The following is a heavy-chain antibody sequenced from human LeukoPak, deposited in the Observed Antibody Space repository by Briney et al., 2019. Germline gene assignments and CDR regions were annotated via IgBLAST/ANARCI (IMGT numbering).Heavy chain of an antibody. CDR1: GLTVSSNY. CDR2: IYSGGST. D-gene: IGHD1-26*01. J-gene: IGHJ3*02. CDR3: TRGGSPPEALGDAFDM. Sequence: GGSLRLSCAASGLTVSSNYMSWVRQAPGKGLEWVSVIYSGGSTFYADSVKGRFTISRDNAKSTLYLQMNSLRAEDTAVCYCTRGGSPPEALGDAFDMWGQGTMVTVSS. V-gene: IGHV3-66*01.